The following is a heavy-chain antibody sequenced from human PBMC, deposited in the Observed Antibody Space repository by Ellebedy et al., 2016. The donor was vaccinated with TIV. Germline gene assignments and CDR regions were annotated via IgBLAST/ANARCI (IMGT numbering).Heavy chain of an antibody. D-gene: IGHD6-13*01. CDR2: IVPMFGAP. CDR1: GGSFSTFS. J-gene: IGHJ1*01. Sequence: AASVKVSCKASGGSFSTFSLNWVRQAPGQGLEWMGGIVPMFGAPKLAKRFQGRVTITADESTSTAYMELISLRSEDTAVYFCARDDVSSWYGEHWGPGTLITASS. CDR3: ARDDVSSWYGEH. V-gene: IGHV1-69*13.